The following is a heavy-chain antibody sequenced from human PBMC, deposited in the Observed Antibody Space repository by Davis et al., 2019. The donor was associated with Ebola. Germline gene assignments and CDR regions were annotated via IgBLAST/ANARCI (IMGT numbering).Heavy chain of an antibody. J-gene: IGHJ5*02. Sequence: MPSETLSLTCTVSGCSVTSGGYSWSWIRRPPGKGLEWIGSVYYTGRTYYSPSLQSRITLSLDTSKTQFILTVNYVTAADPAVYYCAGFEYWFDPWGQGTLVTVSS. CDR2: VYYTGRT. CDR1: GCSVTSGGYS. CDR3: AGFEYWFDP. V-gene: IGHV4-30-2*05.